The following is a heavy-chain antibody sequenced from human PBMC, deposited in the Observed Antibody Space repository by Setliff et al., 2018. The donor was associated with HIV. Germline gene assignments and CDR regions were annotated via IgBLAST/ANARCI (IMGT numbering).Heavy chain of an antibody. J-gene: IGHJ6*02. CDR2: ISHDGSIE. CDR3: AKVPLFVVVPAALGGMDV. Sequence: GGSLRLSCAASGFTFRSYAMHWVRQAPGKGLEWVADISHDGSIEDYADSVRGRFTISRDNAKRSLYLQMNSLRVEDTAVYYCAKVPLFVVVPAALGGMDVWGQGTTVTVSS. CDR1: GFTFRSYA. V-gene: IGHV3-30*04. D-gene: IGHD2-2*01.